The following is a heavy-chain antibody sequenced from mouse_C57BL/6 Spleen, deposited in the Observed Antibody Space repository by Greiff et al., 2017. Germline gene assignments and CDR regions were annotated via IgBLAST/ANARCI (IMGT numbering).Heavy chain of an antibody. D-gene: IGHD1-1*01. J-gene: IGHJ2*01. CDR3: ARNYYALPYYFDY. Sequence: EVQLVESGPELVKPGASVKIPCKASGYTFTDYNMDWVKQSHGKSLEWIGDINPNNGGTIYNQKFKGKATLTVDKSSSTAYMELRSLTSEDTAVYYCARNYYALPYYFDYWGQGTTLTVSS. CDR1: GYTFTDYN. CDR2: INPNNGGT. V-gene: IGHV1-18*01.